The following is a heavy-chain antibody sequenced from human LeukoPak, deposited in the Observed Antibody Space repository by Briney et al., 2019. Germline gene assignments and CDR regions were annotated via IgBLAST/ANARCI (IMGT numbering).Heavy chain of an antibody. Sequence: SETLSLTCAVYGGSFSGYYWSWIRQPPGKGLEWIGEINHSGSTNYNPSLKSRVTISVDTSKNQFSLKLSSVTAADTAVYYCARRWPFDYWGQGTLVTVSS. CDR3: ARRWPFDY. V-gene: IGHV4-34*01. CDR1: GGSFSGYY. J-gene: IGHJ4*02. CDR2: INHSGST. D-gene: IGHD4-23*01.